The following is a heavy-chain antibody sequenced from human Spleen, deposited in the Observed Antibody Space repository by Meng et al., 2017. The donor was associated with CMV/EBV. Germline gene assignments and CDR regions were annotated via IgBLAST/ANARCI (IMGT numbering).Heavy chain of an antibody. Sequence: SETLSLTCAVYGGSFSGYYWSWIRQPPGKGLEWIGEINHSGSTNYNPSLKSRVTISVDTSKRQFSLKLGPVTAADTALYYCARSSSWSHYDYWGQGTLVTVSS. CDR1: GGSFSGYY. J-gene: IGHJ4*02. V-gene: IGHV4-34*01. CDR2: INHSGST. CDR3: ARSSSWSHYDY. D-gene: IGHD6-13*01.